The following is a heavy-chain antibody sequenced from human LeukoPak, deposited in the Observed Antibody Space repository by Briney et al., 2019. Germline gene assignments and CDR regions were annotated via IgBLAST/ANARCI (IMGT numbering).Heavy chain of an antibody. D-gene: IGHD6-19*01. Sequence: ASVKVSCKASGGTFSSYVISWVRQAPGQGLEWMGRIIPILGAPNYAQKFQGRVTITADESTGTAYMELRSLRSEDTAVCYCARGALTPGPIAVETTHFDYWGQGTPVAVSS. CDR3: ARGALTPGPIAVETTHFDY. J-gene: IGHJ4*02. V-gene: IGHV1-69*13. CDR2: IIPILGAP. CDR1: GGTFSSYV.